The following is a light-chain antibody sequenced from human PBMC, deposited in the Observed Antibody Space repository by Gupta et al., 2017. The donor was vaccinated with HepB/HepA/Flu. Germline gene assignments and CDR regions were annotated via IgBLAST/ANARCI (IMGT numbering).Light chain of an antibody. J-gene: IGKJ4*01. V-gene: IGKV3-20*01. Sequence: IVLQQSPGTLSLSPAERATLSCRTSQNISTDYLAWYQHKRGQSPRLLSYATSTRATGIPDRFRGSGSETYFTLTITRLDPEDVAVYFCQQYGTSPLTFGGGTKVEIK. CDR1: QNISTDY. CDR3: QQYGTSPLT. CDR2: ATS.